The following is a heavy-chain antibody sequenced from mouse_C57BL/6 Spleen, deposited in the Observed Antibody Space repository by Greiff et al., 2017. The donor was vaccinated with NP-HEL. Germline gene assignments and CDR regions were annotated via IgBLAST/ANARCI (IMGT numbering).Heavy chain of an antibody. Sequence: VKLVESGPGLVQPSQSLSITCTVSGFSLTSYGVHWVRQSPGKGLEWLGVIWSGGSTDYNAAFISRLSISKDNSKSQVFFKMNSLQADDTAIYYCARNYGPWYFDVWGTGTTVTVSS. CDR1: GFSLTSYG. V-gene: IGHV2-2*01. CDR2: IWSGGST. D-gene: IGHD1-2*01. J-gene: IGHJ1*03. CDR3: ARNYGPWYFDV.